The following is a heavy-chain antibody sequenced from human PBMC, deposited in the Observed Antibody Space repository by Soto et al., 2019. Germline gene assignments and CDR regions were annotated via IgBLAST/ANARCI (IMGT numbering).Heavy chain of an antibody. V-gene: IGHV3-64*01. Sequence: EGQLAESGGGMVQPGGSLSLSCVASGFTFSSYDMHWVRQAPGKGLEYVSSISSNGGTTYYGNSVKGRFTISRDNSKNTLYLQMGSLRAEDMAVYYCVRRVSGNYDYWGQGTLVTVSS. CDR2: ISSNGGTT. CDR1: GFTFSSYD. D-gene: IGHD1-7*01. J-gene: IGHJ4*02. CDR3: VRRVSGNYDY.